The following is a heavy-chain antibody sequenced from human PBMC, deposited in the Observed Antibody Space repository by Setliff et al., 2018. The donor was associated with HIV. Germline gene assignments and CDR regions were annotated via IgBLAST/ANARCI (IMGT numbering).Heavy chain of an antibody. D-gene: IGHD3-22*01. CDR1: GGSLQGYY. CDR2: IYYVGWS. V-gene: IGHV4-4*07. J-gene: IGHJ4*02. CDR3: ARGGSYDTFDY. Sequence: SETLSLTCSVSGGSLQGYYWSWIRQPAGKGLQWIGRIYYVGWSKYNPSLKGRVAMSVDTSKKQFSLKLASVTAADTAVYYCARGGSYDTFDYWGQGTLVTVSS.